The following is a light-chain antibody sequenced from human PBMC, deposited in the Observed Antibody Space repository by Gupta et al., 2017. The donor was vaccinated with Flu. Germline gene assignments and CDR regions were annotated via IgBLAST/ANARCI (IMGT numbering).Light chain of an antibody. CDR2: GAS. CDR3: QQYGSPPTWT. J-gene: IGKJ1*01. CDR1: QSISSTY. V-gene: IGKV3-20*01. Sequence: IVLTQSPGTLSLSPGERATLSCRASQSISSTYLAWYQQKPGQTPRLLIYGASSRATGIPDSFSGSGSGTDFTLTISRLEPEDFAVYYCQQYGSPPTWTFGQGTKVEIK.